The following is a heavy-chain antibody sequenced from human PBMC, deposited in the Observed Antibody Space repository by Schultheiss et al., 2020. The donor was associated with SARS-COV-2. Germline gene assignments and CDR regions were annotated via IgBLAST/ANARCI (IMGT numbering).Heavy chain of an antibody. CDR1: GFTFSSYS. V-gene: IGHV3-48*01. CDR2: ISSSSSTI. D-gene: IGHD2-21*01. CDR3: ARDSRSGYCYDY. Sequence: GGSLRLSCAASGFTFSSYSMNWVRQPPGKGLEWLSYISSSSSTIYYADSVKGRFTISRDNAKNSLYLQMNSLRAEDTAVYYCARDSRSGYCYDYWGQGTLVTVSS. J-gene: IGHJ4*02.